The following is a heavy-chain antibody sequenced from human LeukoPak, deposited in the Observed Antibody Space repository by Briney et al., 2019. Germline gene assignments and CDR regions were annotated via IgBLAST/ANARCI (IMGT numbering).Heavy chain of an antibody. D-gene: IGHD3-10*01. J-gene: IGHJ4*02. CDR1: GGSISSYY. V-gene: IGHV4-59*04. Sequence: PSETLSLTCTVSGGSISSYYWSWIRQPPGMGLEWIGSIYHSGSTYYNPSLKSRVTISVDTSKNQFSLKLSSVTAADTAVYYCARGELLWFGELLQRGYFDYWGQGTLATVSS. CDR3: ARGELLWFGELLQRGYFDY. CDR2: IYHSGST.